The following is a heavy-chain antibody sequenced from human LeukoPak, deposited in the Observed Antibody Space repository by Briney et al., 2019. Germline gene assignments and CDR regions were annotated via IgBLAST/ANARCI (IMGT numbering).Heavy chain of an antibody. CDR2: ISWNSGSI. CDR1: GFTFYDYA. J-gene: IGHJ5*02. V-gene: IGHV3-9*01. D-gene: IGHD2-15*01. Sequence: GGSLRLSCAASGFTFYDYAMHWVRHAPGKGLEWVSGISWNSGSIGYADSVKGRFTISRDNAKTSLYLQMNSLRAEDTALYYCAKAYCSGGSCYSSWFDPWGQGTLVTVSS. CDR3: AKAYCSGGSCYSSWFDP.